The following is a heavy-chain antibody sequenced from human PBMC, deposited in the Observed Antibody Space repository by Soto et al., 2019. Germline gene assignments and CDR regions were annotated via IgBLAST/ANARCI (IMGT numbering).Heavy chain of an antibody. CDR3: AKDWSGYCSVGSCQDFDY. J-gene: IGHJ4*02. Sequence: EVQLLESGGGLIQPGGSLRLSCAASGFTFSSYAMSWVRQAPGKGLEWVSAISGSGGSTYYADSVKGRFTISRDNSKNMLYLQMNILRAEDTAVYYCAKDWSGYCSVGSCQDFDYWGQGTLVTVSS. CDR1: GFTFSSYA. D-gene: IGHD2-15*01. V-gene: IGHV3-23*01. CDR2: ISGSGGST.